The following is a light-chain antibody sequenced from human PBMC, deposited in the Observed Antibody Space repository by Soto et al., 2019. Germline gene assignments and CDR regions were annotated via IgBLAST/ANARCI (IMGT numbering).Light chain of an antibody. Sequence: EIVMTQSPATLSVSPGERATLSCRASQSVSSNLAWYQQKPGQTPRLLIYGASTRATGIPARFSGSGSGTDFTLTISSLQPEDFATYYCQQANSFPLTFGGGTQV. CDR2: GAS. CDR3: QQANSFPLT. CDR1: QSVSSN. V-gene: IGKV3-15*01. J-gene: IGKJ4*01.